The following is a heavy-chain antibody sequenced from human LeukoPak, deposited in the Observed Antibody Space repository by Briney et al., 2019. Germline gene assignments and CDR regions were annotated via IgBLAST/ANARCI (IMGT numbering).Heavy chain of an antibody. Sequence: PSETLSLTCTVSGHSISSGYYWGWIRQPPGKGLEWIGSIYHSGSTYYNPSLKSRVTISVDTSKNQFSLKLSSVTAADTAVYYCARVLLGMGDYWGQGTLVTVSS. V-gene: IGHV4-38-2*02. D-gene: IGHD7-27*01. CDR2: IYHSGST. J-gene: IGHJ4*02. CDR3: ARVLLGMGDY. CDR1: GHSISSGYY.